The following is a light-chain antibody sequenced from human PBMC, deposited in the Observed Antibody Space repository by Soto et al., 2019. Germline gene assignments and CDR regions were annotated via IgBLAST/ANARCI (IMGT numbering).Light chain of an antibody. Sequence: QSALTQPASVSGSPGQSITISCTGTSSDVGAYNYVSWYQQHPDKAPKLMIFEVSDRPSGVSNRFSGSNSGNTASLTISGLQAEDEADYFCCSCTSNTNLYVFGTGTKLTVL. CDR3: CSCTSNTNLYV. V-gene: IGLV2-14*01. CDR2: EVS. J-gene: IGLJ1*01. CDR1: SSDVGAYNY.